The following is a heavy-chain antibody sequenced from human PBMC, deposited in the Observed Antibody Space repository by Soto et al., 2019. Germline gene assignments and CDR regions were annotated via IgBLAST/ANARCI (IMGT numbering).Heavy chain of an antibody. CDR3: ATSLDV. J-gene: IGHJ6*02. CDR1: GFTCSSYR. CDR2: ISSSSSTI. V-gene: IGHV3-48*01. Sequence: EVQLVESGGGLVQPGGSMRLSCAASGFTCSSYRMNWVSQAPGKGLAWVSYISSSSSTIYYADSLKVRFTIATDNDKNSLYLQMTSLRAEDTAVDYCATSLDVWGQGTTVTVSS.